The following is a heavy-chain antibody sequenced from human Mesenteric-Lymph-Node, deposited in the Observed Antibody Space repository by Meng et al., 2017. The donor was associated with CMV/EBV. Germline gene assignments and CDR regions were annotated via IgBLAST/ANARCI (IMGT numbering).Heavy chain of an antibody. CDR3: ASPGYSGYRRLFDY. J-gene: IGHJ4*02. Sequence: AVYGGSCSGYYWSWIRQPPGKGLEWIGEINHSGSTNYNPSLKSRVTISVDTSKNQFSLKLSSVTAADTAVYYCASPGYSGYRRLFDYWGQGTLAPSPQ. CDR1: GGSCSGYY. CDR2: INHSGST. V-gene: IGHV4-34*01. D-gene: IGHD5-12*01.